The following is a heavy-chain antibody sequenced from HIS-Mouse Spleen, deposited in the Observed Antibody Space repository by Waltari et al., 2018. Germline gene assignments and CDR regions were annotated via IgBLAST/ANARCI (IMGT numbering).Heavy chain of an antibody. CDR2: IYYSGST. J-gene: IGHJ2*01. Sequence: QLQLQESGPGLVKPSETLSLTCTVPVCSISSTIYSWGWIRQPPGKGLEWIGSIYYSGSTYYNPSLKSRVTISVDTSKNQFSLKLSSVTAADTAVYYCAREIPYSSSWYDWYFDLWGRGTLVTVSS. CDR1: VCSISSTIYS. CDR3: AREIPYSSSWYDWYFDL. D-gene: IGHD6-13*01. V-gene: IGHV4-39*07.